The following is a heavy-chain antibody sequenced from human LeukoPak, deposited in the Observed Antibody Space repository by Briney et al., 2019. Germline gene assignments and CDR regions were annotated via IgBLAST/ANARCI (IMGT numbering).Heavy chain of an antibody. CDR3: VRGGTYWTVS. V-gene: IGHV3-7*01. J-gene: IGHJ5*01. CDR1: GFVFSASY. Sequence: GGSLRLSCAAPGFVFSASYMSWVRKAPGKGLEWVATIKPDGSEKYHVDSVSGRFTIARDNTNDSLFLQMHSLRVDDTAVYYCVRGGTYWTVSWGQGTLVNVS. CDR2: IKPDGSEK.